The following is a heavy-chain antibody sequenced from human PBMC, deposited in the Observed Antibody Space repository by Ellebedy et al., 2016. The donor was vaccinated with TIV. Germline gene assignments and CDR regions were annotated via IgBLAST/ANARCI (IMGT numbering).Heavy chain of an antibody. V-gene: IGHV1-18*04. CDR3: ARDGGERGLHSFFDL. CDR2: ISAYNGHT. Sequence: ASVKVSCKASGYTFTGYYLHWVRQAPGQGLEWMGWISAYNGHTNYAQNLQGRVTVTTDTSTTTAYMELRGLRSDDTAVYYCARDGGERGLHSFFDLWGQGALVTVST. J-gene: IGHJ4*02. CDR1: GYTFTGYY. D-gene: IGHD2-21*01.